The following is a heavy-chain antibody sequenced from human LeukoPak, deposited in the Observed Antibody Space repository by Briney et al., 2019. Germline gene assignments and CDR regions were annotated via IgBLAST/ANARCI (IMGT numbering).Heavy chain of an antibody. D-gene: IGHD3-22*01. CDR1: GGSFSGYY. CDR3: ARGRQDVTMIVVVMTAVSYYLDV. J-gene: IGHJ6*03. CDR2: MNPSGST. Sequence: SETLSLTCAVYGGSFSGYYWTWIRQTPEKGLEWIGEMNPSGSTNYNPSLKSRVTISVDTSKNQFSLELSSVTAADTAVYYCARGRQDVTMIVVVMTAVSYYLDVWGKGTTVTV. V-gene: IGHV4-34*01.